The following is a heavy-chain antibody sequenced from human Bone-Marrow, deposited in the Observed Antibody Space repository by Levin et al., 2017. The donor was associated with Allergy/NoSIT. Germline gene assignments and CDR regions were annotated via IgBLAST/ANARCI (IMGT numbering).Heavy chain of an antibody. V-gene: IGHV1-69*01. CDR1: GGTFNTNV. Sequence: AGGSLRLSCKTSGGTFNTNVFSWVRQAPGHDLEWMGGIIPILGTTYHAQKFQGRVTITADDSTSTVYMELSSLRSEDTAVYYCARGVYYYYYMDVWGKGTTVTVSS. CDR2: IIPILGTT. J-gene: IGHJ6*03. CDR3: ARGVYYYYYMDV.